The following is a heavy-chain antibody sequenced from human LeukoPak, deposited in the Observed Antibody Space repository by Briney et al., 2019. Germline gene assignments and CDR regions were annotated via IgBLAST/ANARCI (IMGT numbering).Heavy chain of an antibody. CDR3: ARGRYYYDFWSGSVGWFDP. CDR1: GYTFTSYD. Sequence: ASVKVSCKASGYTFTSYDINWVRQATGQGLEWMGWMNPNSGNTGYAQKFQGRVTITRNTSISTAYMELSSLRSEDTAVYYCARGRYYYDFWSGSVGWFDPWGQGTLVAVSS. V-gene: IGHV1-8*03. J-gene: IGHJ5*02. CDR2: MNPNSGNT. D-gene: IGHD3-3*01.